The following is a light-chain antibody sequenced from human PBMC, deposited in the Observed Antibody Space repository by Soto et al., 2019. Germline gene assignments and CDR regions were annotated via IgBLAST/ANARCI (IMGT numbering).Light chain of an antibody. J-gene: IGLJ2*01. Sequence: QLVLTQSPSASASLGASVRLTCTLSSGHSTNAIAWYQLQPERGPRFLMNLMHDGSHFKGDAIPDRFSGSSSGTERYLTISSLQSEDEADYYCQTWGTGTVVFGGGTKVTVL. CDR1: SGHSTNA. CDR2: LMHDGSH. V-gene: IGLV4-69*01. CDR3: QTWGTGTVV.